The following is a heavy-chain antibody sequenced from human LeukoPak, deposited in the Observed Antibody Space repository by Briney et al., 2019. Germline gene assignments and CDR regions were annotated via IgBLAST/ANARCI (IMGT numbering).Heavy chain of an antibody. CDR2: IYYSGGT. CDR3: ARHAYGGDAFDI. CDR1: GGSISGYF. D-gene: IGHD4-17*01. Sequence: SETLSLTCTVSGGSISGYFWSWIRQPPGKGLEWIAYIYYSGGTDYNPSLKSRVTISVDTSKNKFSLKVNSVTAAGTAVYYCARHAYGGDAFDIWGQGTMVTVSS. V-gene: IGHV4-59*08. J-gene: IGHJ3*02.